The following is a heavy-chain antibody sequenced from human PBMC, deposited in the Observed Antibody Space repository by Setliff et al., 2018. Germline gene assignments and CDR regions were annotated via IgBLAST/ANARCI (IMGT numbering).Heavy chain of an antibody. CDR3: AASRAYTGAVEEWFLPKTFDF. CDR2: VSFFGAS. J-gene: IGHJ4*02. V-gene: IGHV4-39*07. Sequence: SETLSLTCSVSDVSISDTTYYWAWVRQPPGKGLEWIGTVSFFGASYSNPSLKSRLTISLDKSGNRFSLKLSSVTAADAALYYCAASRAYTGAVEEWFLPKTFDFWGQGSPVT. D-gene: IGHD3-10*01. CDR1: DVSISDTTYY.